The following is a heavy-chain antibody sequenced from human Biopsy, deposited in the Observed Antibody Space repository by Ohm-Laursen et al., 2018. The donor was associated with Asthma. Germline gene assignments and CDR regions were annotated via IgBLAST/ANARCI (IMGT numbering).Heavy chain of an antibody. D-gene: IGHD3-10*01. CDR2: MSYDGSIK. CDR1: GFMFRSFG. CDR3: ARGLDYSGRSGFDY. J-gene: IGHJ4*02. Sequence: RSLRLSCSASGFMFRSFGMDWVRQAPGKGLEWVALMSYDGSIKDYADSVKGRFTISRDNSMNTLYLHMNSLRVEDTAVYYCARGLDYSGRSGFDYWGQGTLVTVSS. V-gene: IGHV3-30*03.